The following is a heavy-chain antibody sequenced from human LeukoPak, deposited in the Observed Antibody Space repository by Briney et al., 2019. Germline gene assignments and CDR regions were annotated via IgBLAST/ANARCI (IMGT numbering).Heavy chain of an antibody. D-gene: IGHD3-9*01. J-gene: IGHJ4*02. CDR2: ISGSGGST. CDR3: VRVAYDVLTGYENYYDY. Sequence: GGTLRLSCAASGFTFSSYGMSWVRQAPGKGLEWVSAISGSGGSTYYADSVKGRFTISRDNAKNSLYLQMNSLSAEDTAVYYCVRVAYDVLTGYENYYDYWGQGTLVTVSS. V-gene: IGHV3-23*01. CDR1: GFTFSSYG.